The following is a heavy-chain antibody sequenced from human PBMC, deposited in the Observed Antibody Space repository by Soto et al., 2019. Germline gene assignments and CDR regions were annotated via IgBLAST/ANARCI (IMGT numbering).Heavy chain of an antibody. Sequence: EVPLLESGGGLVQPGGSLRLSCAASGFTFSSYAMSWVRQAPGKGLEWVSAISGSGGSTYYADSVKGRFTISRDNSKNTLYLQMNSLRAEDTAVYYCTRDWGPYYFDYWGQGTLFTVSS. J-gene: IGHJ4*02. D-gene: IGHD2-21*02. CDR2: ISGSGGST. V-gene: IGHV3-23*01. CDR3: TRDWGPYYFDY. CDR1: GFTFSSYA.